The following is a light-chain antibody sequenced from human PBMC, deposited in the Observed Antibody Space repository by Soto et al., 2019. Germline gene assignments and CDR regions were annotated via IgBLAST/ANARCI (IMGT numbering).Light chain of an antibody. J-gene: IGKJ1*01. CDR3: QQSNDWPQT. CDR1: QSVSSN. V-gene: IGKV3-15*01. CDR2: GAS. Sequence: EIVMTQSPGTMSLSPGERATLSCMASQSVSSNLACYQQIPGQAPRLLIYGASTGATGIPAKFSGRESGTEFTLAISSLQSEEFAVYYCQQSNDWPQTFGLGTKVEIK.